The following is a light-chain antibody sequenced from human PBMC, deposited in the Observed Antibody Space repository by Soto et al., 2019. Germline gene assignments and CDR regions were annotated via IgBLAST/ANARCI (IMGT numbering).Light chain of an antibody. CDR1: SSDIGAYNY. V-gene: IGLV2-14*03. Sequence: QSALTQPASVSGSPGQSITISCTGTSSDIGAYNYVSWYRQHPGKAPKLMIYDVNIRPSGVSDRFSGSKSANTASLDISGLQAEDEAEYFCSSYTTIGTIVFGTGTKVTVL. J-gene: IGLJ1*01. CDR2: DVN. CDR3: SSYTTIGTIV.